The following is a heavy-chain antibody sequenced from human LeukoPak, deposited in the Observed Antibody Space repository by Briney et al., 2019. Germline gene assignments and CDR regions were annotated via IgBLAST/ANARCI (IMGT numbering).Heavy chain of an antibody. J-gene: IGHJ4*02. Sequence: ASVRVSCKASGYTFTSYYMHWVRQAPGQGLEWMGIINPSGGSTSYAQKFQGRVTITRERSTRRVYMEVSSVPAADTAVYYCARVFGNSFDYWGQGTLVTASS. D-gene: IGHD3-3*01. CDR3: ARVFGNSFDY. V-gene: IGHV1-46*01. CDR1: GYTFTSYY. CDR2: INPSGGST.